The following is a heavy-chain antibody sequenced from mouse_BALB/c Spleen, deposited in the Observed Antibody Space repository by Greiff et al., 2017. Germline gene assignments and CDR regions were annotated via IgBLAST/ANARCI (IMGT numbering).Heavy chain of an antibody. Sequence: EVHLVESGGGLVQPGGSRKLSCAASGFTFSSFGMHWVRQAPEKGLEWVAYISSGSSTIYYADTVKGRFTISRDNPKNTLFLQMTSLRSEDTAMYYCARCDYDYFDYWGQGTTLTVSS. CDR2: ISSGSSTI. V-gene: IGHV5-17*02. CDR3: ARCDYDYFDY. CDR1: GFTFSSFG. D-gene: IGHD2-4*01. J-gene: IGHJ2*01.